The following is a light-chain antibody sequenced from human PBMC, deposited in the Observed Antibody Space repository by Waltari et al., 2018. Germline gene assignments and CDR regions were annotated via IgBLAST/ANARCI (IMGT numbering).Light chain of an antibody. CDR1: ESVSTY. CDR2: DAT. J-gene: IGKJ3*01. V-gene: IGKV3-11*01. CDR3: QQRSNWPRS. Sequence: EIVLTQSPATLSLSPGERATLSCAASESVSTYLAWYQHKPGQPPRLLIYDATYRATGIPARFSGSGSGTDVTLTISSREPEDFAVYYCQQRSNWPRSFGPGTKVEI.